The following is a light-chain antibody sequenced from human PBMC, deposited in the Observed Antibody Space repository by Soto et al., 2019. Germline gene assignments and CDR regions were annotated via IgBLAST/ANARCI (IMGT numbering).Light chain of an antibody. J-gene: IGLJ2*01. CDR1: SGHISYA. CDR3: QTWGTGIQV. CDR2: LNSDGSH. Sequence: QLVLTQSPSASASLGASVKLTCTLSSGHISYAIAWHQQQQEKGPRYLMKLNSDGSHSKGDGIPDRFSGSSAGAERYLTISSLQSEDESDYYCQTWGTGIQVFGGGTKLTVL. V-gene: IGLV4-69*01.